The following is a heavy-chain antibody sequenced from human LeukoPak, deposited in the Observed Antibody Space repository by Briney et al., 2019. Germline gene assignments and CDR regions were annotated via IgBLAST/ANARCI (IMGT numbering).Heavy chain of an antibody. CDR3: ARDREMATIIGAGLSAFDI. J-gene: IGHJ3*02. D-gene: IGHD5-24*01. CDR2: IIPIFGTA. V-gene: IGHV1-69*05. Sequence: SVKVSCKASGGTFSSYAISWVRQAPGQGLEWMGGIIPIFGTANYAQKFQGRVTITTAESTSTSYIELSSMRSEDTAVYYCARDREMATIIGAGLSAFDIWGQGTMVTVSS. CDR1: GGTFSSYA.